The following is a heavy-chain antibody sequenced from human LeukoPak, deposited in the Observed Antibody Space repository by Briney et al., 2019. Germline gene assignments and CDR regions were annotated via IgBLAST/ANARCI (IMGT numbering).Heavy chain of an antibody. V-gene: IGHV4-4*07. J-gene: IGHJ4*02. D-gene: IGHD1-26*01. CDR3: ARGEWEESFDY. CDR2: ISTSGST. Sequence: SETLSLTCTISGGSISFYYWSWIRQPAGKGLEWIGRISTSGSTNYNPSLKSRVTMSVDTSKNQFSLKLSSVTAADTAVYYCARGEWEESFDYWGQGTLVTVSP. CDR1: GGSISFYY.